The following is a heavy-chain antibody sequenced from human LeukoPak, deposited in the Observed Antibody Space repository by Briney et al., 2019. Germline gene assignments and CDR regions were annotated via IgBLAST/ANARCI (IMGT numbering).Heavy chain of an antibody. Sequence: SETLSLTCTVSGVSISSYYWSWIRQPPGKGLEWIGSIYYSGSTNYNPSLKSRATISLDTSKNHVSLKLNSVTAADAAVYFCAKGRWNGMDVWGRGTTVTVSS. D-gene: IGHD4-23*01. CDR1: GVSISSYY. CDR3: AKGRWNGMDV. CDR2: IYYSGST. V-gene: IGHV4-59*01. J-gene: IGHJ6*02.